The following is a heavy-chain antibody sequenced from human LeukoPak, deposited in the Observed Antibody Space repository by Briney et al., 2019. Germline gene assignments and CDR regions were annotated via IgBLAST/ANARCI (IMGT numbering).Heavy chain of an antibody. CDR2: ISAYNGNT. CDR3: ARDFIGANYYYAMDV. Sequence: EASVKASCKASGYTFTSYGISWVRQAPGQGLEWMGWISAYNGNTNYTQNLQGRVTMTTDTSTSTAYMELRSLRSDDTAVYYCARDFIGANYYYAMDVWGKGTTVTVSS. CDR1: GYTFTSYG. D-gene: IGHD4/OR15-4a*01. V-gene: IGHV1-18*04. J-gene: IGHJ6*04.